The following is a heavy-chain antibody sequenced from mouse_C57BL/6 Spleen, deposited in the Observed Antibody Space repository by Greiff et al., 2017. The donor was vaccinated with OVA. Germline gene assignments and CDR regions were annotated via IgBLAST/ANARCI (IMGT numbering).Heavy chain of an antibody. Sequence: QVQLQQSGAELARPGASVKLSCKASGYTFTSYGISWVKQRTGQGLEWIGEIYPRSGNTYYNEKFKGKATLTADKSSSTAYMELRSLTSEDSAVYFCARFGNRFAYWGQGTLVTVSA. CDR3: ARFGNRFAY. J-gene: IGHJ3*01. D-gene: IGHD2-1*01. V-gene: IGHV1-81*01. CDR2: IYPRSGNT. CDR1: GYTFTSYG.